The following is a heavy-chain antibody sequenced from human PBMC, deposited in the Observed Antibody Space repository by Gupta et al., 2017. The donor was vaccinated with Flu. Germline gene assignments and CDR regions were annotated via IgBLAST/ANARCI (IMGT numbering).Heavy chain of an antibody. J-gene: IGHJ6*02. Sequence: QVQLQESGPGLVKPSQTLSLTCTVSGGSISSGSYYWSWIRQPAGKGLEWSGRIYTSGRTNYNPSLKSRVTISVDTSKTQFSLKLSSVTAADTAVYYCARGRRPRAQNYYYYGMDVWGQGTTVTVAS. CDR1: GGSISSGSYY. V-gene: IGHV4-61*02. CDR2: IYTSGRT. CDR3: ARGRRPRAQNYYYYGMDV. D-gene: IGHD6-6*01.